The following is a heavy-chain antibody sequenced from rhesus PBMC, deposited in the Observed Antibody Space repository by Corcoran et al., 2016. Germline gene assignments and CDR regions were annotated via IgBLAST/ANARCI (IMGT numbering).Heavy chain of an antibody. V-gene: IGHV4S14*01. CDR1: GYYLSRGYY. D-gene: IGHD3-9*01. CDR2: IYDVVATN. CDR3: AREGPGITSMITGYYYPFDY. J-gene: IGHJ4*01. Sequence: VQLQESGPGLVKPSETLSLTCEGSGYYLSRGYYWGWCGNPPRKGVEMLGGIYDVVATNCINPSLKSRFTLSVDTSKNQFSLKLSCVTAADTAVYYCAREGPGITSMITGYYYPFDYWGQGVLVTVSS.